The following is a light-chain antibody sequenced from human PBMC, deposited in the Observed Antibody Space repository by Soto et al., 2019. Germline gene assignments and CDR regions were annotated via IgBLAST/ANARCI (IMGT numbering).Light chain of an antibody. V-gene: IGLV1-44*01. J-gene: IGLJ2*01. Sequence: QSVLTQPPSASGTPGQRVTISCSGSSSNIGSNMVNWYQQLPGTAPKLLIYSNNRRPSGVPDRFSGSKSGTSASLAISGLQSEDEADYYCAAWDDSLNSVVFGGGTQLTVL. CDR3: AAWDDSLNSVV. CDR2: SNN. CDR1: SSNIGSNM.